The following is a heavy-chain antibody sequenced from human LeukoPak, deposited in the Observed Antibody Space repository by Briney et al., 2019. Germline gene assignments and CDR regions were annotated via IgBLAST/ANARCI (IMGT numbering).Heavy chain of an antibody. CDR1: GFTFSNAW. J-gene: IGHJ4*02. D-gene: IGHD2-2*01. CDR2: IKSKTGGGTT. V-gene: IGHV3-15*01. CDR3: TTEKIPA. Sequence: GGSLRLSCAASGFTFSNAWMSWVRQAPGKGLEWVGRIKSKTGGGTTDYAAPVKGRFTISRDDSKNTLYLQMNSLKTEDTAVYYCTTEKIPAWGQGTLVTVSS.